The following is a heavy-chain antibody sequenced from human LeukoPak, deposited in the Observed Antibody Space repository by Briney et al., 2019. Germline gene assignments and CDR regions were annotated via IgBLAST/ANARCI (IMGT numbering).Heavy chain of an antibody. CDR1: GYTFTGYY. Sequence: GASVKVSCKASGYTFTGYYMHWVRQAPGQGLEWMGRINPNSGGTNYAQKFQGRVTMTRDTSISTAYMELSRLRSDDTAVYYCARDYCSKTSCFDYWGQGTLVTVSS. CDR3: ARDYCSKTSCFDY. J-gene: IGHJ4*02. CDR2: INPNSGGT. V-gene: IGHV1-2*06. D-gene: IGHD2-2*01.